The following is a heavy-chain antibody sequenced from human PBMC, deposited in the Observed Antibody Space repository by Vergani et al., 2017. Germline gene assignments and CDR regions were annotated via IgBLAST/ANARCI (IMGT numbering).Heavy chain of an antibody. Sequence: QVQLVQSGAEVKKPGASVKVSCKASGYTFTSYGISWVRQAPGQGLEWMGWISAYNGNTNYAQKLQGRVTMTTDTSTSTAYMELTSLRSDDTAVYYCAGDFAIIPDSSSWLPQWYYYYYMDVWGKGTTVTVSS. CDR1: GYTFTSYG. CDR2: ISAYNGNT. D-gene: IGHD6-13*01. V-gene: IGHV1-18*01. CDR3: AGDFAIIPDSSSWLPQWYYYYYMDV. J-gene: IGHJ6*03.